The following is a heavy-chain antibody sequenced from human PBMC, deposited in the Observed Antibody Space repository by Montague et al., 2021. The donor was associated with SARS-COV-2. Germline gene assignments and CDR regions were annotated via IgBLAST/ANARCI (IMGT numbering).Heavy chain of an antibody. J-gene: IGHJ4*02. CDR2: ITYDGIDK. V-gene: IGHV3-30*04. Sequence: YRRLSCAASGFLFSNFAFHWVRQAPGKGLEWVAIITYDGIDKFYADSVKGRFTISRDNAKNSLYLQMNSLRAEDTAVYYCARDLNDYVWGSYRYFDYWGQGTLVTVSS. CDR1: GFLFSNFA. D-gene: IGHD3-16*02. CDR3: ARDLNDYVWGSYRYFDY.